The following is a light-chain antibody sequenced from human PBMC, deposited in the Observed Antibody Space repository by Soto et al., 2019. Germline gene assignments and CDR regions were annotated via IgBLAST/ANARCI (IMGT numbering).Light chain of an antibody. V-gene: IGKV3-11*01. CDR2: DAS. Sequence: IVLTQYPATLSLSPGERAPLSCMASQSVSSYLAWYQQKPGQAPRLLIYDASNRATSIPARFSGSGSGTDFTLTISFLEPEDFALYYCPQRSNWPLTFGGGTKVDIK. CDR3: PQRSNWPLT. CDR1: QSVSSY. J-gene: IGKJ4*01.